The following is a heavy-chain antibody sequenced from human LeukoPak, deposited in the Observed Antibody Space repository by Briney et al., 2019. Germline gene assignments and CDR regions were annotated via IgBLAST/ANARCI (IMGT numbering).Heavy chain of an antibody. CDR2: ISSGSSTI. Sequence: GGSLRLSCAASGFTFSSYSLNWVRQAPGKGLEWVSYISSGSSTIFYADSVKGRFTISRDNAKNSLYLQMNSLRDEDTAVYYCARVGRGLYSMDVWGQGTTVTVSS. CDR3: ARVGRGLYSMDV. V-gene: IGHV3-48*02. CDR1: GFTFSSYS. D-gene: IGHD3-10*01. J-gene: IGHJ6*02.